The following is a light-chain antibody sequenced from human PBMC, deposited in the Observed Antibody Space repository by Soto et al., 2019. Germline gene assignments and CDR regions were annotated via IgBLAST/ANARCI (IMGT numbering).Light chain of an antibody. CDR2: EVN. CDR3: CSSGGSPTYV. V-gene: IGLV2-23*02. Sequence: QSAQTQPASVSGSPGQSITISCTGTSSNVGSYKLVSWYQQHPGKAPKLMIFEVNKRPSGVSNRFSGSKSGNTASLTISGLKVEDEADYYCCSSGGSPTYVFGTGTKLTVL. CDR1: SSNVGSYKL. J-gene: IGLJ1*01.